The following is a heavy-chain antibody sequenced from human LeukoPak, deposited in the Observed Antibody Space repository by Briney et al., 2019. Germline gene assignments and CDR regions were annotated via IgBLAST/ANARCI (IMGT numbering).Heavy chain of an antibody. CDR2: INLDGNGR. J-gene: IGHJ3*02. CDR1: GFFFSNYW. CDR3: ARVQGITGTTGAFDI. V-gene: IGHV3-7*01. Sequence: PGGSLRLSCAASGFFFSNYWMSWVRQAQGKGLEWVANINLDGNGRFYVDSVKGRFTISRDNSKNTLYLQMNSLRAEDTAVYYCARVQGITGTTGAFDIWGQGTMVTVSS. D-gene: IGHD1-7*01.